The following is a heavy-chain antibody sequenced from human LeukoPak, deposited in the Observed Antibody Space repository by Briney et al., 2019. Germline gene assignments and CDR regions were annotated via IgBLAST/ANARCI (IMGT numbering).Heavy chain of an antibody. Sequence: PGGSLRLSCAASGFTFSTYAMSWVRQAPGKGLEWVSTITSTGGSTYYADSVKGRFTIFRDNSKNTLYLQMNSLRAEDTAVYYCAAQRLVVTAQDYWGPGTLVTVSS. CDR3: AAQRLVVTAQDY. CDR1: GFTFSTYA. J-gene: IGHJ4*02. CDR2: ITSTGGST. D-gene: IGHD2-21*02. V-gene: IGHV3-23*01.